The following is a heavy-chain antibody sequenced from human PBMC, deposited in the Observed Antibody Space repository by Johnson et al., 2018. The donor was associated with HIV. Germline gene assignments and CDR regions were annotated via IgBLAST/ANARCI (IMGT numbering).Heavy chain of an antibody. CDR1: GFTFSSYA. CDR2: ISYDGSNQ. Sequence: QMLLVESGGGVVQPGRSLRLSCAASGFTFSSYAMHWVRQAPGKGLEWVAVISYDGSNQYYADSVKGRFNISRDNSKNTLYLQMNSLRAEDTALYYCAKDLINSGIDPQAFDIWGQGTMVSVSS. V-gene: IGHV3-30*04. D-gene: IGHD1-26*01. J-gene: IGHJ3*02. CDR3: AKDLINSGIDPQAFDI.